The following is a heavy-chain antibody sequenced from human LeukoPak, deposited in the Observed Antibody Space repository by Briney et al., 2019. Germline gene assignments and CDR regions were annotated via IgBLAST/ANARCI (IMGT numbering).Heavy chain of an antibody. CDR2: INAGGGGT. J-gene: IGHJ4*02. D-gene: IGHD4-23*01. CDR1: GFTFTNYA. V-gene: IGHV3-23*01. CDR3: AKVGFGGQTNN. Sequence: GGSLRLSCAASGFTFTNYAMNWVRQAPGKGLEWVSFINAGGGGTDYADSVKGRFTISRDNPKMYLQMDNLRAEDTAVYYCAKVGFGGQTNNWGQGTLVTVSS.